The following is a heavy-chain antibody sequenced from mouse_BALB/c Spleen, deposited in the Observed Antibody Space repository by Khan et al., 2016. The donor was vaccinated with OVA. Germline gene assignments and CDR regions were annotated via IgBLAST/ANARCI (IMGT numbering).Heavy chain of an antibody. CDR3: TRGYDCYFVV. CDR1: GFTFSNSW. CDR2: IRLKSNNYVT. V-gene: IGHV6-6*02. D-gene: IGHD2-2*01. Sequence: EVELVESGGGLVQPGGSMKLSCVASGFTFSNSWMNWVRQSPEKGLEWVAEIRLKSNNYVTHYVESVQGRFTISRDDSQNCVFLQLNNLRVEVTGIHYCTRGYDCYFVVSGPGTTLAVSS. J-gene: IGHJ1*01.